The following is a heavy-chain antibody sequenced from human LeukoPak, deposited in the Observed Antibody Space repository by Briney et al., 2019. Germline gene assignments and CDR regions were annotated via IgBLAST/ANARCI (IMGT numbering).Heavy chain of an antibody. Sequence: GGSLKISFKASGYHFINHWIVWGRPGPGKGGEGMGSIYPVDSDTTYSPSFQGQLTMSVYKSTNIAYLRWSSLKASDTAMYYCVRRGGQWSILENWGQGTLVTVSS. J-gene: IGHJ4*02. CDR1: GYHFINHW. CDR3: VRRGGQWSILEN. V-gene: IGHV5-51*01. CDR2: IYPVDSDT. D-gene: IGHD6-19*01.